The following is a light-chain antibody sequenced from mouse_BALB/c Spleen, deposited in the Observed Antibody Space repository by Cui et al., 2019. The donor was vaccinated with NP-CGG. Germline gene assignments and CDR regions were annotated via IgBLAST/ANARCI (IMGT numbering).Light chain of an antibody. Sequence: QAVVTAASPLTTSPGETVTLTCRSSTGTVTTNNYANWVQEKPDHLFTGLIGGTNNRAPGVPARFSGSLIGDKAALTITGAQTEDEAIYFCALWYSNHWVFGGGTKLTVL. CDR1: TGTVTTNNY. CDR2: GTN. J-gene: IGLJ1*01. CDR3: ALWYSNHWV. V-gene: IGLV1*01.